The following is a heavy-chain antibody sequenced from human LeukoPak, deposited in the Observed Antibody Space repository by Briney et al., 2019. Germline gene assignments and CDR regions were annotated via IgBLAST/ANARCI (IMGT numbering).Heavy chain of an antibody. Sequence: ASVKVSCKASGYAFTDYYIHWVRQAPGQGPEWMGWVNPKSGDTKFAQNFQGRVTMTRDTSINSAYIDLNSLGSDDTAVYYCARGRSREASSGYCHFGSWGQGTLVTVSS. CDR3: ARGRSREASSGYCHFGS. V-gene: IGHV1-2*02. CDR2: VNPKSGDT. J-gene: IGHJ4*02. CDR1: GYAFTDYY. D-gene: IGHD3-22*01.